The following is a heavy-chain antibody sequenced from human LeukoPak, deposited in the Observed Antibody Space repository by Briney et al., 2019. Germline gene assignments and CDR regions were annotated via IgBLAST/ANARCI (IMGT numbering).Heavy chain of an antibody. Sequence: PSETLSLTCSVSGDSITSSGYYWGWIRQPAGKGLEWIGSIYYSGSTYYNPSLKSRVTISVDTSQNQFSLKLSSVTAADTAVYYCARAYYGILTGYFNWFDPWGQGTLVTVSS. D-gene: IGHD3-9*01. J-gene: IGHJ5*02. CDR3: ARAYYGILTGYFNWFDP. CDR2: IYYSGST. V-gene: IGHV4-39*01. CDR1: GDSITSSGYY.